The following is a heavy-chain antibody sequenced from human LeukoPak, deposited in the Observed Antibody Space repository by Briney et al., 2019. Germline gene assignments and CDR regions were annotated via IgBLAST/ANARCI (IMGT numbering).Heavy chain of an antibody. CDR1: GYTFTSYY. J-gene: IGHJ4*02. CDR2: INLSGGST. CDR3: ARDVYCGGDCYSVAY. D-gene: IGHD2-21*02. Sequence: AAVKVSCKASGYTFTSYYMHWVRQAPGQGLEWMGIINLSGGSTSYAQKFQGRVTMTRDTSTSTVYMELSSLRSENTAVYYCARDVYCGGDCYSVAYWGQGTLVTVSS. V-gene: IGHV1-46*01.